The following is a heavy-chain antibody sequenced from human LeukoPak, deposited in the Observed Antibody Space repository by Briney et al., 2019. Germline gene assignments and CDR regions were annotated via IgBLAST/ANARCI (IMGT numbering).Heavy chain of an antibody. D-gene: IGHD5-18*01. J-gene: IGHJ4*02. Sequence: QPGGSLRLSCAASGFTFSSYAMHWVRQAPGKGLEWVAVISYDGSNKYYADSVKGRFTISRDNSKNTLYLQMNSLRAEDTAVYYCAKDKYSYGSSKPDYWGQGTLVTVSS. CDR2: ISYDGSNK. V-gene: IGHV3-30-3*01. CDR3: AKDKYSYGSSKPDY. CDR1: GFTFSSYA.